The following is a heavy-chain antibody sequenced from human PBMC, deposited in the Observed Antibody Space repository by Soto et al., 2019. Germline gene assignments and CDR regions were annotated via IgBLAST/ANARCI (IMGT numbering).Heavy chain of an antibody. CDR3: AGSAYCGGDCYSRVPFDY. CDR2: IYYSGST. J-gene: IGHJ4*02. D-gene: IGHD2-21*01. Sequence: TSETLSLTCTVSGGSISSYYWSWIRQPPGKGLEWIGYIYYSGSTNYNPSLKSRVTISVDTSKNQFSLKLSSVTAADTAVYYCAGSAYCGGDCYSRVPFDYWGQGTLVTVSS. V-gene: IGHV4-59*01. CDR1: GGSISSYY.